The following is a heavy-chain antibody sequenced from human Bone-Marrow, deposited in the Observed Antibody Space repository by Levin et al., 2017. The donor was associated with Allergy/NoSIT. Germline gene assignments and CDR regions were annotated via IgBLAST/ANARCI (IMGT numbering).Heavy chain of an antibody. V-gene: IGHV3-48*01. CDR1: GFSFNTYN. Sequence: GGSLRLSCAASGFSFNTYNMHWVRQAPGKGLECISYISSGSGTSDYADSVKGRFTISRDNANNSMYLQMNSLRAEDTAVYYCARETTYYFDTGGDLRAGWYFDLWGRGTLVTVSS. J-gene: IGHJ2*01. CDR3: ARETTYYFDTGGDLRAGWYFDL. CDR2: ISSGSGTS. D-gene: IGHD3-22*01.